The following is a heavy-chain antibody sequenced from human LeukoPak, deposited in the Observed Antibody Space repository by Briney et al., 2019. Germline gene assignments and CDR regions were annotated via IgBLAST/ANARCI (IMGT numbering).Heavy chain of an antibody. CDR2: ISSSGSTI. Sequence: PGGSLRLSCSASGFTFSTYWMSWVRQAPGKGLEWVSYISSSGSTIYYADSVKGRFTISRDNAKNSLYLQMNSLRAEDTAVYYCARHVGDSLYSSGYQIDYWGQGTLVTVSS. CDR1: GFTFSTYW. CDR3: ARHVGDSLYSSGYQIDY. D-gene: IGHD3-22*01. V-gene: IGHV3-11*01. J-gene: IGHJ4*02.